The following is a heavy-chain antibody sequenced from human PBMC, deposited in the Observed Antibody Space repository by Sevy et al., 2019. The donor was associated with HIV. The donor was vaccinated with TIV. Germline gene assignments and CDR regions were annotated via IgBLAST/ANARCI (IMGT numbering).Heavy chain of an antibody. CDR1: GFTFSTYA. Sequence: GGSLRLSCAASGFTFSTYAMSWVRQAPGKGLEWVSGISGSGVTTYYADSVKGRFTISRDNSKNTLYLQMNSLTAEDTAVYYCAKAGVRVGGTFDLFYFHYWGQGTLVTVSS. J-gene: IGHJ4*02. CDR2: ISGSGVTT. CDR3: AKAGVRVGGTFDLFYFHY. V-gene: IGHV3-23*01. D-gene: IGHD6-19*01.